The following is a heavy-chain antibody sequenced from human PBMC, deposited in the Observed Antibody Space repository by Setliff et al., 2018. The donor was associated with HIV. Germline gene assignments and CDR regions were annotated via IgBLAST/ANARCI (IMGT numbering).Heavy chain of an antibody. V-gene: IGHV1-18*01. CDR2: ISVYNANT. Sequence: ASVKVSCKASGYSFFSYSITWVRQAPGQGLEWMGGISVYNANTNYAQKFQGRVTMTTDTSKRTAYMELGNLGSDDTAVYYCARRGYSYDTSGYYYYFDYWGQGTLVTVSS. J-gene: IGHJ4*02. D-gene: IGHD3-22*01. CDR3: ARRGYSYDTSGYYYYFDY. CDR1: GYSFFSYS.